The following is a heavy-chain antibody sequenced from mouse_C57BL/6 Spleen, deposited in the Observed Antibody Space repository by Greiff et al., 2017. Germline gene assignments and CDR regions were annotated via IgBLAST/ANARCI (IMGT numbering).Heavy chain of an antibody. J-gene: IGHJ3*01. V-gene: IGHV1-82*01. CDR2: IYPGDGDT. Sequence: QVQLQQSGPELVKPGASVKISCKASGYAFSSSWMNWVKQRPGKGLEWIGRIYPGDGDTNYNGKFKGKATLTADKSSSTAYMQLSSLTSEDSAVYFCARSHYDYDEGAWFAYWGQGTLVTVSA. CDR1: GYAFSSSW. CDR3: ARSHYDYDEGAWFAY. D-gene: IGHD2-4*01.